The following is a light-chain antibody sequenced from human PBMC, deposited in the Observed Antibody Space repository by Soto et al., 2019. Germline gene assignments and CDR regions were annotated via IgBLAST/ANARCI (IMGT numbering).Light chain of an antibody. CDR3: CSLTTSHTYV. Sequence: QSVLAQPAAVSGSPGQSITISCTGTSSDIGHYDYVSWYQQHPGKAPKLMIYHVTYRPSGVSNRYSGSKSGNSASLTISGLQADDEADYYCCSLTTSHTYVFGSGTKVTVL. V-gene: IGLV2-14*03. CDR1: SSDIGHYDY. J-gene: IGLJ1*01. CDR2: HVT.